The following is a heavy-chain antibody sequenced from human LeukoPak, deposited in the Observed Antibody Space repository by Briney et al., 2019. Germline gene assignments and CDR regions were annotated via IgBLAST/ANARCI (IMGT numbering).Heavy chain of an antibody. CDR3: ARVASKYYYQGWFDP. CDR1: GGSISSYY. Sequence: SETLSLTCTVSGGSISSYYWSWIRQPPGKGLEWIGEINHSGSTNYNPSLKSRVTISVDTSKNQFSLKLSSMNAADTAVYYCARVASKYYYQGWFDPWGQGTLVTVSS. D-gene: IGHD3-10*01. CDR2: INHSGST. V-gene: IGHV4-34*01. J-gene: IGHJ5*02.